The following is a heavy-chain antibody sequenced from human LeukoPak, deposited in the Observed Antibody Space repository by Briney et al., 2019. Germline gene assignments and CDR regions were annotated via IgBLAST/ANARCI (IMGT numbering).Heavy chain of an antibody. CDR3: ARGTEWERNFDY. CDR1: GFTFSRHW. J-gene: IGHJ4*02. V-gene: IGHV3-69-1*02. CDR2: ISVFNTI. D-gene: IGHD1-26*01. Sequence: GGSLRLSCAGSGFTFSRHWMDWVRQAPGKGLEWISYISVFNTIYYADSVRGRFTISRDNAKSSLYLQLNSLRAEDTAVYYCARGTEWERNFDYWGQGTLVTVSS.